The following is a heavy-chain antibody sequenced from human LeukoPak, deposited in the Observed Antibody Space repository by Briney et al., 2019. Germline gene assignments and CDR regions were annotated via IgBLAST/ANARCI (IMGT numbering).Heavy chain of an antibody. J-gene: IGHJ6*02. D-gene: IGHD2-2*01. CDR2: IIPILGIA. CDR1: GGTFSSYA. V-gene: IGHV1-69*04. CDR3: ARAFGYCSSTSCRYMDV. Sequence: SVKVSCKASGGTFSSYAISWVRQAPGQGLEWMGRIIPILGIANYAQKFQGRVTITADKSTSTAYVELSSLRSEGTAVYYCARAFGYCSSTSCRYMDVWGQGTTVTVSS.